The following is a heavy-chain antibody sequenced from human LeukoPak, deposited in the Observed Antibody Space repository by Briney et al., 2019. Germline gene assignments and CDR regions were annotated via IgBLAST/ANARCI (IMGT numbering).Heavy chain of an antibody. J-gene: IGHJ6*03. CDR3: ARVFGYYGSGSYLSRYYYYYYMDV. D-gene: IGHD3-10*01. Sequence: PSETLSLTCAVYGGSFSGYYWSWIRQPPGKGLEWIGEINHSGSTNYNPSLKSRVTISVDTSKNQFSLKLSSVTAADTAVYYCARVFGYYGSGSYLSRYYYYYYMDVWGKGTTVTVSS. V-gene: IGHV4-34*01. CDR1: GGSFSGYY. CDR2: INHSGST.